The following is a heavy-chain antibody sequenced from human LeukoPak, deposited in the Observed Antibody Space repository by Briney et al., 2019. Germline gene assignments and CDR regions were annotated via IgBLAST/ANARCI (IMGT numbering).Heavy chain of an antibody. J-gene: IGHJ6*03. CDR3: ASIWGSYYYYMDV. CDR1: GFTFSSYS. D-gene: IGHD7-27*01. CDR2: ISSSSSYI. V-gene: IGHV3-21*01. Sequence: GGSLRLSCAASGFTFSSYSMNWVRQAPGKGLECVSSISSSSSYIYYADSVKGRFTISRDNAKNSLYLQMNSLRAEDTAVYYCASIWGSYYYYMDVWGKGTTVTISS.